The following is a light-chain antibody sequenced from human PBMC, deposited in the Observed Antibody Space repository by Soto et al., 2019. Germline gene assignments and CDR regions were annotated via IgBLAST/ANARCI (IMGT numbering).Light chain of an antibody. V-gene: IGLV2-14*01. J-gene: IGLJ1*01. Sequence: SVLTQAASVAGPPGQSIATSWRGNSSDIGSYRQVGWYRHLPGTSHKVMIYAVSDRPPWVSDRFSGSKSGITASLTISGLQTEDEADYYCISYTDRQSYLFGTGTKVTVL. CDR1: SSDIGSYRQ. CDR3: ISYTDRQSYL. CDR2: AVS.